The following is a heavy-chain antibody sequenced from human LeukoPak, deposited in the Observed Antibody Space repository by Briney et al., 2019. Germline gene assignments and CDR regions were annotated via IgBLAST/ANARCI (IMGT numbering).Heavy chain of an antibody. V-gene: IGHV4-34*01. CDR2: INHSGST. CDR3: ARHRSLYDAFDI. D-gene: IGHD3-16*02. Sequence: SETLSLTCAVYGGSFSGYYWSWIRQPPGKGLEWIGEINHSGSTNYNPSLKSRVTISVDTSKNQFSLKLSSVTAADTAVYYCARHRSLYDAFDIWGQGTMVTVSS. J-gene: IGHJ3*02. CDR1: GGSFSGYY.